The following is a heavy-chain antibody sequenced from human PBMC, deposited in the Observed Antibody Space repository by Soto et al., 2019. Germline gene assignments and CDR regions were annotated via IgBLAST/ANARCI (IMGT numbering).Heavy chain of an antibody. J-gene: IGHJ4*02. Sequence: VQLLESGGGLVQPGGSLRLSCAASGFTFNSYAMSWVRQPPGKGLYWVSTIIGSGGSTYYADSVQGRFTISRDNSKNTLYLQMTSLRAEDTAVYYCAKEGSMVRGVRGEFDYWGQGTLVTVSS. V-gene: IGHV3-23*01. CDR1: GFTFNSYA. D-gene: IGHD3-10*01. CDR3: AKEGSMVRGVRGEFDY. CDR2: IIGSGGST.